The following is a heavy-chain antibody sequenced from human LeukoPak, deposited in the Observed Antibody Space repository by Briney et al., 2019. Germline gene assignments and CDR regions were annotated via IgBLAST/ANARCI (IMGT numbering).Heavy chain of an antibody. J-gene: IGHJ4*02. V-gene: IGHV4-39*06. Sequence: SETLSLTCTVSGGSISSSSYYWGWIRQPPGKGLEWIGSIYYSGSTYYNPSLKSRVTISVDTSKNQFTLKLSSVTAADTAVYYCARAYSSGSLFFDYWGQGTLVTVSS. D-gene: IGHD6-19*01. CDR2: IYYSGST. CDR3: ARAYSSGSLFFDY. CDR1: GGSISSSSYY.